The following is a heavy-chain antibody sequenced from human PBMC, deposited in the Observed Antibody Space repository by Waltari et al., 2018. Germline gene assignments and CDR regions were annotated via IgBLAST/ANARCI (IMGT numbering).Heavy chain of an antibody. CDR2: RNPNSGNT. CDR1: GYTFTSTD. Sequence: QVQLVQSGAEVKKPGASVKVSCKASGYTFTSTDPNLVRQAPGQGLEWMGWRNPNSGNTGYAQKFQGRVTITRNTSISTAYMELSSLRSEDTAVYYCARGPILWWSTEAFDIWGQGTMVTVSS. CDR3: ARGPILWWSTEAFDI. D-gene: IGHD2-21*01. J-gene: IGHJ3*02. V-gene: IGHV1-8*03.